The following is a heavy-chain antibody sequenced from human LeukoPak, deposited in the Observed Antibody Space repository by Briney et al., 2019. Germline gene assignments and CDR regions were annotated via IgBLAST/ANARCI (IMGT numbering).Heavy chain of an antibody. CDR3: ARKTGGSLDI. Sequence: QPGGSLRLSCAASGFTFSSYSMNWVRQAPGKGLEWVSYISSSSSTIYYADSVRGRFTISRDNAKNSLYLQMNSLRGEDTAVYYCARKTGGSLDIWGQGTMVTVPS. D-gene: IGHD7-27*01. CDR2: ISSSSSTI. CDR1: GFTFSSYS. J-gene: IGHJ3*02. V-gene: IGHV3-48*01.